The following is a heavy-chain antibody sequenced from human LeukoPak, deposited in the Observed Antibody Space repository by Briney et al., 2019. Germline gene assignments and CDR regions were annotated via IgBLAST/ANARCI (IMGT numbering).Heavy chain of an antibody. Sequence: GRSLRLSCAASGFTFSSYAMHWVRQAPGKGLEWVAVISYDGSNKYYADSVKGRFTISRDNSKNTLYLQMNSLRAEDTAVYYCARDGGSYSFDYWGQGTLVTVYS. CDR2: ISYDGSNK. D-gene: IGHD1-26*01. CDR3: ARDGGSYSFDY. V-gene: IGHV3-30*04. J-gene: IGHJ4*02. CDR1: GFTFSSYA.